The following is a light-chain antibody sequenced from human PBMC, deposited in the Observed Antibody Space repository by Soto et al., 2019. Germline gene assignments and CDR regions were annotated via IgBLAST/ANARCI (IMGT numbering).Light chain of an antibody. CDR2: DAS. Sequence: DIQMTHSPSSLSASVGDTVTITCQASQDISNYLNWYQQKPGKAPQLLIYDASTLETGVPSRFSGSGSGKDFTLSISSLQPEDFPTYYCQQYDNFPLTFGGGTKVEIX. CDR3: QQYDNFPLT. CDR1: QDISNY. V-gene: IGKV1-33*01. J-gene: IGKJ4*01.